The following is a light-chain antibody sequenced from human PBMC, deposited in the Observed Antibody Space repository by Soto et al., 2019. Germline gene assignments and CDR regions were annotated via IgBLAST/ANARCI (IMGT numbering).Light chain of an antibody. V-gene: IGLV1-40*01. CDR3: AAWDDSLSGRYV. J-gene: IGLJ1*01. Sequence: QSVLTQPPSVSGAPGQRVTISCTGSSSNIGAGYDVHWYQQLPGRAPKLLIYGNSNRPSGVPDRFSGSKSGTSASLAITGLQAEDEADYYCAAWDDSLSGRYVFGTGTKLTVL. CDR2: GNS. CDR1: SSNIGAGYD.